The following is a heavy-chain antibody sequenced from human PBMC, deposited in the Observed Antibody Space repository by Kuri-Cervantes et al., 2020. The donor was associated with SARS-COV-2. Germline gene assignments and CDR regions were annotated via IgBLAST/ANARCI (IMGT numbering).Heavy chain of an antibody. D-gene: IGHD2-21*01. CDR3: AREWCGGDCYSYYYYYYMDV. CDR2: INPNSGGT. V-gene: IGHV1-2*02. CDR1: GYIFTGYY. J-gene: IGHJ6*03. Sequence: ASVKVSCKASGYIFTGYYMHWGRQAPGQGLEWMGWINPNSGGTNYAQKFRGRVTMTRDTSISTAYMELSRLRSDDTAVYYCAREWCGGDCYSYYYYYYMDVWGKGTTVTVSS.